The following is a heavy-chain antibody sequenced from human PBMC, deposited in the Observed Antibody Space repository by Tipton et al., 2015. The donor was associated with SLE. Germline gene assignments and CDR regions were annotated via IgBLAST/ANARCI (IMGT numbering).Heavy chain of an antibody. CDR1: GASVSSSVYS. D-gene: IGHD6-19*01. CDR2: MFYTGSA. Sequence: TLSLTCTVSGASVSSSVYSWGWIRQPPGKGLQWIGAMFYTGSAHYNPSLKSRVTISVDRSRNEFSLSLTSVTAADTAVYYFARSPSSGWAYYFDYWSQGTLVTVSS. V-gene: IGHV4-39*07. J-gene: IGHJ4*02. CDR3: ARSPSSGWAYYFDY.